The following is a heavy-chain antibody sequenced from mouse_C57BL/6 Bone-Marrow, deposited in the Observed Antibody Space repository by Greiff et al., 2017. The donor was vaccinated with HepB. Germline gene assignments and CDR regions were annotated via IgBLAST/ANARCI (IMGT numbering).Heavy chain of an antibody. CDR3: TTSPYYFDY. CDR1: GFNIKDDY. V-gene: IGHV14-4*01. CDR2: IDPENGDT. J-gene: IGHJ2*01. Sequence: EVKLMESGAELVRPGASVKLSCTASGFNIKDDYMHWVKQRPEQGLEWIGWIDPENGDTEYASKFQGKATITADTSSNTAYLQLSSLTSEDTAVYYCTTSPYYFDYWGQGTTLTVSS.